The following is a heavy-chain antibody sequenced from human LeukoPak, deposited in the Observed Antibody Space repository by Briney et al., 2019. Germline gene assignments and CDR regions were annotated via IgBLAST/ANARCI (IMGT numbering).Heavy chain of an antibody. CDR2: ISAYNGNT. CDR3: ARYDDYDILTVAPGYYMDV. V-gene: IGHV1-18*01. Sequence: ASAKVSCKASGYTFTSYGLSWVRQAPGLGLEWMGWISAYNGNTNYAQKLQGRVTMTTDTSTSTAYMELRSLRSDDTAVYYCARYDDYDILTVAPGYYMDVWGKGTTVTVSS. D-gene: IGHD3-9*01. J-gene: IGHJ6*03. CDR1: GYTFTSYG.